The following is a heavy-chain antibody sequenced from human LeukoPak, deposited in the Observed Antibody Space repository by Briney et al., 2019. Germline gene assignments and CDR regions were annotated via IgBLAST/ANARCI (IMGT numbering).Heavy chain of an antibody. CDR2: ISGGGGST. CDR1: GFTFSTYA. V-gene: IGHV3-23*01. CDR3: AKLYYDFWSGYPDY. J-gene: IGHJ4*02. Sequence: GGSLRLSCAASGFTFSTYAMSWVRQAPGKGLEWVSGISGGGGSTYYADSVKGRFTISRDNSKNTLYLQMNSLRAEDTAVYYCAKLYYDFWSGYPDYWGQGTLVTVSS. D-gene: IGHD3-3*01.